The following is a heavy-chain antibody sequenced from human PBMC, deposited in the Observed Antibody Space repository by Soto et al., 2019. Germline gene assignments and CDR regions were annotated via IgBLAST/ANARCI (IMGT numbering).Heavy chain of an antibody. Sequence: EVQVVEAGGGLVQPRRSLRLSCSFSGFTSGDYGLTWVRQAPVKGLAWVGFTTRPAYGGTTEYAVSVKGRFNISRDDSKIVAYLQMNRRQTEDTAIYYCSRDGGYYGLDAGGRGTTVTVS. V-gene: IGHV3-49*04. J-gene: IGHJ6*02. D-gene: IGHD3-3*01. CDR2: TTRPAYGGTT. CDR1: GFTSGDYG. CDR3: SRDGGYYGLDA.